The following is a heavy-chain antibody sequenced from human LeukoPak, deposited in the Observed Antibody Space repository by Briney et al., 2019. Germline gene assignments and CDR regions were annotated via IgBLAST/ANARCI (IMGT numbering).Heavy chain of an antibody. CDR1: GYTFTTHY. Sequence: ASVKVSCKASGYTFTTHYMHWVRQAPGQGLEWMGGIIPIFGTANYAQKFQGRVTITADESTSTAYMELSSLRSEDTAVYYCARVKDCSGGSCYPPHINWFDPWGQGTLVTVSS. D-gene: IGHD2-15*01. V-gene: IGHV1-69*13. CDR2: IIPIFGTA. J-gene: IGHJ5*02. CDR3: ARVKDCSGGSCYPPHINWFDP.